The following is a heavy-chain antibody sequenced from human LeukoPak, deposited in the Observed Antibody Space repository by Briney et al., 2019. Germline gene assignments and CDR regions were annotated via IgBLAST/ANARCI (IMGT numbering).Heavy chain of an antibody. CDR2: INLRGST. CDR3: ARDEYSSSFPDY. D-gene: IGHD6-6*01. Sequence: PSETLSLTCAVYGGSFNDYYWNWIRQPPGKGLEWIGEINLRGSTTYNPSLKSRVTISLDESKNQFSLKLSSVTAADTAVYYCARDEYSSSFPDYWGQGTLVTVSS. J-gene: IGHJ4*02. V-gene: IGHV4-34*01. CDR1: GGSFNDYY.